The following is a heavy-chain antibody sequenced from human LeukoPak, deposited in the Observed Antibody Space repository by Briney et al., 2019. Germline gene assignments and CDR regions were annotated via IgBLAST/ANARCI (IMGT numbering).Heavy chain of an antibody. J-gene: IGHJ3*02. Sequence: GGSLRLSCAASGFTFSSSVMHWVRQAPGKGLEWVAFVWYDGSDKYNADSVKGRFTTSRDTSKNTLYLQMNSLRPEDTAVYYCASEVEGAFDIWGQGTMVTVSS. V-gene: IGHV3-30*02. CDR3: ASEVEGAFDI. CDR1: GFTFSSSV. D-gene: IGHD2-15*01. CDR2: VWYDGSDK.